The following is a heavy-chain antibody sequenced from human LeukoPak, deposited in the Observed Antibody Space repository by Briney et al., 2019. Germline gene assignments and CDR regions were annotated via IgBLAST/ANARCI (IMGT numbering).Heavy chain of an antibody. V-gene: IGHV4-59*12. CDR3: ARVTTGNYDFWSGYPFYYMDV. CDR2: IYYSGST. J-gene: IGHJ6*03. CDR1: GGSFSGYH. D-gene: IGHD3-3*01. Sequence: SETLSLTCAVYGGSFSGYHWSWIRQPPGKGLEWIGYIYYSGSTNYNPSLKSRVTISVDTSKNQFSLKLSSVTAADTAVCYCARVTTGNYDFWSGYPFYYMDVWGKGTTVTVSS.